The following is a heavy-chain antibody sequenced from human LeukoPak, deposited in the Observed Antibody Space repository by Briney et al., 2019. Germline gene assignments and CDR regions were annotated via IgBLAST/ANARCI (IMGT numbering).Heavy chain of an antibody. CDR1: GGSISSYY. CDR3: ARGAYYYGSGSYYTN. Sequence: SETLSLTCTVSGGSISSYYWSWIRQPAGKGLEWIGRIYTSGSTNYNPSLKSRVTMSVDTSKNQFSLKLSSVTAADTAVYYCARGAYYYGSGSYYTNWGQGTLVTVSS. V-gene: IGHV4-4*07. CDR2: IYTSGST. J-gene: IGHJ4*02. D-gene: IGHD3-10*01.